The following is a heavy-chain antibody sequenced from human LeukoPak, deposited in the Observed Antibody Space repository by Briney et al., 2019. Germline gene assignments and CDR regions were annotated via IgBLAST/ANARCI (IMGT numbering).Heavy chain of an antibody. CDR1: GFTFSTYV. CDR2: IWYDESNE. Sequence: GRSLRLSCAASGFTFSTYVMHWVRQAPGKELEWVALIWYDESNEYYADSVKGRFTVSRDNSRSMMYLQMNSLRAEDTAVYYCARSLDVWGQGTTVTVSS. CDR3: ARSLDV. V-gene: IGHV3-33*01. J-gene: IGHJ6*02.